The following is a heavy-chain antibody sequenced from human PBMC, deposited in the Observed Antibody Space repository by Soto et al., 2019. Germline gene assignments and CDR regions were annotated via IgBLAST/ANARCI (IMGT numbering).Heavy chain of an antibody. CDR3: ARGLIVVITRDFFAT. D-gene: IGHD3-22*01. CDR1: GFTFSNYA. Sequence: QVQLVESGGGVVQPGRSLRLSCAASGFTFSNYAMHWFRQAPGMGLEWVAVISSDGSTKDYAESVKGRFTISRDTSKNTLDLQMNSLRAEAKAVYYCARGLIVVITRDFFATWGQGTLVTVSS. CDR2: ISSDGSTK. J-gene: IGHJ5*02. V-gene: IGHV3-30-3*01.